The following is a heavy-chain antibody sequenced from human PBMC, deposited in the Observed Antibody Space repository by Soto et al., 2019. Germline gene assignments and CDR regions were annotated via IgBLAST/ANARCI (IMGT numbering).Heavy chain of an antibody. J-gene: IGHJ2*01. CDR3: AKEVYGTGGYVDP. D-gene: IGHD3-16*01. CDR2: ISGGGHNT. Sequence: EVQLLESGGGLVQPGGSLRLSCAASGFTFSNYAMSWVRQAAGKGLEWVSSISGGGHNTYYAGSVKGRFTISRDNSNNTLYLQMNGLRAEDTAVFYCAKEVYGTGGYVDPWGRGTLVTVSS. V-gene: IGHV3-23*01. CDR1: GFTFSNYA.